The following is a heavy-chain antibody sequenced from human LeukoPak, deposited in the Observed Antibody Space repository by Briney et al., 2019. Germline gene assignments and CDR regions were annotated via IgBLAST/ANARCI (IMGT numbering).Heavy chain of an antibody. CDR1: GFTFSSYA. V-gene: IGHV3-48*01. CDR2: ISSSGSTI. Sequence: PGGSLRLSCAASGFTFSSYAMNWVRQAPGKGLEGVSYISSSGSTIYYADSVKGRFTISRDNSKNTLYLQMNSLRAEDTAVYYCARGVANYYDSSGYQNWGQGTLVTVPS. D-gene: IGHD3-22*01. CDR3: ARGVANYYDSSGYQN. J-gene: IGHJ4*02.